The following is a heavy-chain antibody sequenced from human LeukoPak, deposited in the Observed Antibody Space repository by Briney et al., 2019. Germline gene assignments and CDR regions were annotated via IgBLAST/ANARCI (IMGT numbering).Heavy chain of an antibody. V-gene: IGHV3-48*04. J-gene: IGHJ4*02. D-gene: IGHD6-13*01. Sequence: GGSLRLSCAASGFTFSRHAMSWVRQAPGKGLEWLSYISSSSSSIYYADSVKGRFTISRDNSKNSLYLQMNSLRTEDTALYYCAKDGSSSSPFEYWGQGTLVTVSS. CDR3: AKDGSSSSPFEY. CDR2: ISSSSSSI. CDR1: GFTFSRHA.